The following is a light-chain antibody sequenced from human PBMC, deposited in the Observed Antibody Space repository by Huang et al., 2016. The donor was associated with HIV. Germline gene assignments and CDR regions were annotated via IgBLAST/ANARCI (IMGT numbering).Light chain of an antibody. J-gene: IGKJ3*01. CDR2: WAS. CDR1: QSILYSSTDKSY. CDR3: QQYYSSPFT. V-gene: IGKV4-1*01. Sequence: DIVMTQSTDSLAVSLGERATINCKSSQSILYSSTDKSYLAWYHQKPGKPPKLLIYWASTRESGVPDRFSGSGSGTDFTLTISSLQAEDVAVYYCQQYYSSPFTFGPGTKVDIK.